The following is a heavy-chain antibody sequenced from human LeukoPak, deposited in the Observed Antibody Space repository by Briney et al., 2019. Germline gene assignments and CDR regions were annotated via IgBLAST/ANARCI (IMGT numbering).Heavy chain of an antibody. CDR1: GFTFSSYS. CDR2: ISSNSSTI. D-gene: IGHD3-10*01. Sequence: GGSLRLSCAASGFTFSSYSMNWVRQAPGKGLEWVSYISSNSSTIYYADSVKGRFTISRDNAKNSLYLQMNSLRAEDTAVYYCARGALWFGELLPSIYYYYYGMDVWGQGTTVTVSS. J-gene: IGHJ6*02. V-gene: IGHV3-48*04. CDR3: ARGALWFGELLPSIYYYYYGMDV.